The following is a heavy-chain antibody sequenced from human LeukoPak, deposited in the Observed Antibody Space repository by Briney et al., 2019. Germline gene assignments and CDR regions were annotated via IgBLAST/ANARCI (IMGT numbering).Heavy chain of an antibody. V-gene: IGHV4-61*02. Sequence: SETLSLTCTISGGSISSGSYYWNWIRQPAGKGLEWIGRIYTSGSTNYNPSLKSRVTISLDTSKNQFSLKLSSVTAADTAVYYCARGVELVHYYYYYYMDVWGKGTTVTVSS. CDR2: IYTSGST. CDR3: ARGVELVHYYYYYYMDV. D-gene: IGHD6-13*01. CDR1: GGSISSGSYY. J-gene: IGHJ6*03.